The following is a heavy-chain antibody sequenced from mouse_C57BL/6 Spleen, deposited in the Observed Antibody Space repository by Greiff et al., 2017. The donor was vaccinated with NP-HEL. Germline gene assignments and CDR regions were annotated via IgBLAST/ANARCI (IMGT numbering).Heavy chain of an antibody. J-gene: IGHJ4*01. D-gene: IGHD1-1*01. Sequence: QVQLKQSGPGLVQPSQSLSITCTVSGFSLTSYGVHWVRQPPGTGLEWLGVIWSGGSTDYNAAFISRLSISKDNSKSQVFFKMNSRQADDTAIYYCAKNYYGSSSYYAMDYWGQGTSVTVSS. CDR3: AKNYYGSSSYYAMDY. CDR1: GFSLTSYG. V-gene: IGHV2-4*01. CDR2: IWSGGST.